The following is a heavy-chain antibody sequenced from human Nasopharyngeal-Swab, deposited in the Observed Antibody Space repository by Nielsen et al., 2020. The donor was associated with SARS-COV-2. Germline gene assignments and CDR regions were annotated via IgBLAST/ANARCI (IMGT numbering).Heavy chain of an antibody. V-gene: IGHV3-13*01. D-gene: IGHD1-26*01. CDR3: ARAAYSGSYYGAFDI. CDR2: IGTAGDT. CDR1: GFTFSSYD. J-gene: IGHJ3*02. Sequence: GESLKISCAASGFTFSSYDMHWVRQATGKGLEWVSAIGTAGDTYYPGSVKGRFIISRENAKNSLYLQMNSLRAEDTAVYYCARAAYSGSYYGAFDIWGQGTMVTVSS.